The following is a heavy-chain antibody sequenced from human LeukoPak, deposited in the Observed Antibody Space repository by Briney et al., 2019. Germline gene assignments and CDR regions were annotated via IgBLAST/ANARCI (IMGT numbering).Heavy chain of an antibody. Sequence: GASVKVSCKASGYTFTSYGISWVRQAPGQGLEWMGWISAYNGNTNYAQKLQGRVTMTTDTSTSTAYMELRSLRSDDTAVYYCARTGSIVVVPTPLDYWGQGTLVTVSS. CDR1: GYTFTSYG. CDR2: ISAYNGNT. CDR3: ARTGSIVVVPTPLDY. D-gene: IGHD2-2*01. J-gene: IGHJ4*02. V-gene: IGHV1-18*04.